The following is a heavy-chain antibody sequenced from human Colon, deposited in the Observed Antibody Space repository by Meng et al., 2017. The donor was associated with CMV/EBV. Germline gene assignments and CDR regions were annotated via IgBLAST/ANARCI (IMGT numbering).Heavy chain of an antibody. V-gene: IGHV1-18*01. J-gene: IGHJ4*02. D-gene: IGHD3-22*01. CDR2: ISAYNGNT. CDR1: GYTFTSYG. Sequence: ASVKVSCKASGYTFTSYGISWVRQAPGQGLEWMGWISAYNGNTNYAQKLQGRVTMTTDTSTSTAYMELRSLRSEDTAVYYCASSPFYDSNGYYFDNWGQGTLVTVSS. CDR3: ASSPFYDSNGYYFDN.